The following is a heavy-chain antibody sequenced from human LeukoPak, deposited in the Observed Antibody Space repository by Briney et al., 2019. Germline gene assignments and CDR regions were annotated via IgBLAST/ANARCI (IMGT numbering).Heavy chain of an antibody. Sequence: SETLSLTCTVSGGGSINGHYWSWTRQPPGKGLEWIGFVSYAGRTKYNPSLQSRVTISVATSENNFSLKLTSVTTADTAVYYCARLLDNDSSGDPDTFDMWGQGTVVIVSS. CDR3: ARLLDNDSSGDPDTFDM. V-gene: IGHV4-59*11. CDR1: GGGSINGHY. D-gene: IGHD3-22*01. CDR2: VSYAGRT. J-gene: IGHJ3*02.